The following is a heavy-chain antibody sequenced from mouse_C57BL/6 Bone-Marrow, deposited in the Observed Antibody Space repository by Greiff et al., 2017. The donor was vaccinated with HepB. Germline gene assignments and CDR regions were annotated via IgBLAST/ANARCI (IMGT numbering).Heavy chain of an antibody. J-gene: IGHJ1*03. CDR2: IDPNSGGT. Sequence: QVQLQQSGAELVKPGASVKLSCKASGYTFTSYWMHWVKQRPGRGLEWIGRIDPNSGGTKYNEKFKSKATLTVDKPSSTAYMQLSSLTSEDSAVYYCARLAHYYYGSSYHWYFDVWGTGTTVTVSS. V-gene: IGHV1-72*01. D-gene: IGHD1-1*01. CDR3: ARLAHYYYGSSYHWYFDV. CDR1: GYTFTSYW.